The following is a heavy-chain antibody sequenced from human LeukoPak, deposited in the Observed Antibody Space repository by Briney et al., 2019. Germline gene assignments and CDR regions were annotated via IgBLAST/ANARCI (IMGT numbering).Heavy chain of an antibody. J-gene: IGHJ4*02. CDR2: IYYSGST. V-gene: IGHV4-59*01. Sequence: SETLSLTCTVSGGSISSYYWSWIRQPPGKGLEWIGYIYYSGSTNYNPSLRSRVTISVDTSKNQFSLKLSSVTAADTAVYYCARAPVLSYFDYWGQGILVTVSS. D-gene: IGHD2-8*01. CDR1: GGSISSYY. CDR3: ARAPVLSYFDY.